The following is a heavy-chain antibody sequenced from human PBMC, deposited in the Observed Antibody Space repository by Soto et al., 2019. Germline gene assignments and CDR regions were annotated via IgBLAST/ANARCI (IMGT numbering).Heavy chain of an antibody. CDR2: IWYDGSNK. CDR3: ARDLVTRDGSTPPFDY. V-gene: IGHV3-33*01. CDR1: GFTFSSYG. J-gene: IGHJ4*02. D-gene: IGHD4-4*01. Sequence: GGSLRLSCAASGFTFSSYGMHWVRQAPGKGLEWVAVIWYDGSNKYYADSVKGRFTISRDNSKNTLYLQMNSLRAEDTAVYYCARDLVTRDGSTPPFDYWGQGTLVTVSS.